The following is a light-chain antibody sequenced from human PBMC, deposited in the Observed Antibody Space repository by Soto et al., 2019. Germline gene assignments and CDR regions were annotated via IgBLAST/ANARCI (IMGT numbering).Light chain of an antibody. Sequence: DIQMTQSPSTLSASVGDRVTITCRASQSISSWLAWYQQKPGKAPKLLIYKASSLESGVPSRFSGRGSGTEFTLTISSLQPDDFATYYCQQYNSYLWTFGRGTKVEIK. CDR3: QQYNSYLWT. CDR2: KAS. CDR1: QSISSW. V-gene: IGKV1-5*03. J-gene: IGKJ1*01.